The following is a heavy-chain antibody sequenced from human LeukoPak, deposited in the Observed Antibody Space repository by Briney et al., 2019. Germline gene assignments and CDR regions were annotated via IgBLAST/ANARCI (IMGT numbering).Heavy chain of an antibody. J-gene: IGHJ4*02. CDR2: IIPIFGTA. CDR3: ARDYGSGSLLGY. D-gene: IGHD3-10*01. CDR1: GYTFTGYY. V-gene: IGHV1-69*06. Sequence: ASVKVSCKASGYTFTGYYMHWVRQAPGQGLEWMGGIIPIFGTANYAQKFQGRVTITADKSTSTAYMELSSLRSEDTAVYYCARDYGSGSLLGYWGQGTLVTVSS.